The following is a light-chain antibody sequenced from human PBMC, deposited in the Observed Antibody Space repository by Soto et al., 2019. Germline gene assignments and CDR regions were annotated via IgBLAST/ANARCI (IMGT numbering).Light chain of an antibody. CDR1: SSNIGAGSD. V-gene: IGLV1-40*01. J-gene: IGLJ1*01. CDR3: QSYDNSLSVYV. CDR2: GDI. Sequence: QSVLTQPPSVSGAPGQRVTISCAGSSSNIGAGSDVHWYQHLPGTAPKLLIYGDINRPSGVPDRFSASKSGTSASLAIAGLQAEDEADYYCQSYDNSLSVYVFGTGTKLTVL.